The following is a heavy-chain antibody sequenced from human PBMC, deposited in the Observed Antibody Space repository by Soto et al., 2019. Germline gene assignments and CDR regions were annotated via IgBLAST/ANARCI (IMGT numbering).Heavy chain of an antibody. CDR3: SRGARGYCTSNSCPYCDY. Sequence: ALVKGSCKTSGYTFTSDGISWVRQKKGQGLEWMGWISAYNGNTNYAQKLQGRVTMTTDTSTSTAYMELRSLRSDDTAVYFCSRGARGYCTSNSCPYCDYWGQGALVTVSS. CDR2: ISAYNGNT. V-gene: IGHV1-18*01. J-gene: IGHJ4*02. D-gene: IGHD2-2*01. CDR1: GYTFTSDG.